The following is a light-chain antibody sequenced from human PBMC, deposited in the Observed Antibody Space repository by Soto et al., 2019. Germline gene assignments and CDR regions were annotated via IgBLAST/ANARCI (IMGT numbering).Light chain of an antibody. CDR2: GAS. Sequence: EFVLTQSPGTLSLSPGERAILSCRASQSVTSTYIAWYQQKPGQAPRLLIYGASSRATGIPDRFSGSGSGTDFTLTISRLEAEDFAVYYCQYYGSSPPTTFGQGTMLEIK. CDR3: QYYGSSPPTT. J-gene: IGKJ2*01. CDR1: QSVTSTY. V-gene: IGKV3-20*01.